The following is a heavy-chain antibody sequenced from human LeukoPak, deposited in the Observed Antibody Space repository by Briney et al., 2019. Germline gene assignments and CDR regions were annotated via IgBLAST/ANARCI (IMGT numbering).Heavy chain of an antibody. J-gene: IGHJ4*02. D-gene: IGHD2-15*01. Sequence: GGSLRLSCAASGFTFSSYSMNWVRQAPGKGLEWVSGISGGPVSTSYADSVKGRFTISRDNSKNMLYLQMNSLGAEDTAVYYCAKSGRYCSGSTCYQEASLDYWGQGTLVTVSS. V-gene: IGHV3-23*01. CDR3: AKSGRYCSGSTCYQEASLDY. CDR2: ISGGPVST. CDR1: GFTFSSYS.